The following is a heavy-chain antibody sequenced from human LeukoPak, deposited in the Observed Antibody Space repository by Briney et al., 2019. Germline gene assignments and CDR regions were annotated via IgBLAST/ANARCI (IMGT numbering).Heavy chain of an antibody. D-gene: IGHD3-10*01. V-gene: IGHV3-33*01. J-gene: IGHJ3*02. CDR1: GFTFSSYG. CDR3: ARGAYYYGSGSFTPGAFDI. Sequence: GGSLRLSCAASGFTFSSYGMHWVRQAPGKGLEWVAVILSDGSKEFYTDSVKGRFTISRDNSKNTLYLQMNSLRAEDTAVYYCARGAYYYGSGSFTPGAFDIWGQGTMVTVSS. CDR2: ILSDGSKE.